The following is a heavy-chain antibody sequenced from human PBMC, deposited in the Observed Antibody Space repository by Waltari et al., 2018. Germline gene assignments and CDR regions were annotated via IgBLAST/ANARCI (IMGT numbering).Heavy chain of an antibody. D-gene: IGHD3-3*01. Sequence: QVQLQESGPGLVKPSETLSLTCTVSGGSISSYYWSWIRQPPGKGLEWIGYIYYSGSTNYHPPLKSRVTISIDTSKNQFSLKLSSVTAADTALYYCARRGRGSGYTGWGQGTLVTVSS. CDR1: GGSISSYY. CDR2: IYYSGST. CDR3: ARRGRGSGYTG. V-gene: IGHV4-59*08. J-gene: IGHJ4*02.